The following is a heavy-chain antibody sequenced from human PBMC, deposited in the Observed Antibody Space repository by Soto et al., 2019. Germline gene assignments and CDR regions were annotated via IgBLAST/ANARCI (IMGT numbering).Heavy chain of an antibody. CDR2: ISYSGNT. D-gene: IGHD3-22*01. Sequence: LSLTCTVSGGSLRSVGHYWSWIRQHPGKGLEWIGYISYSGNTYYNPSLKSRLTISVDTSNNQFSLKLSSVTAADTAVYYCARDRGNYYVSSGYYPLYYGMDVWGRGTTVTVSS. CDR1: GGSLRSVGHY. CDR3: ARDRGNYYVSSGYYPLYYGMDV. V-gene: IGHV4-31*02. J-gene: IGHJ6*02.